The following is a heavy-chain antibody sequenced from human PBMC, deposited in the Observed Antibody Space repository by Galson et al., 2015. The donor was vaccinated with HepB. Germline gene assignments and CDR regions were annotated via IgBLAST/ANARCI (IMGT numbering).Heavy chain of an antibody. V-gene: IGHV2-5*02. D-gene: IGHD3-3*01. CDR3: AHAKVYDFWNGNDVFDI. CDR1: GFSLSTSGVG. J-gene: IGHJ3*02. Sequence: PALVKPTQTLTLTCTFSGFSLSTSGVGVGWIRQPPGKALEWLALIYWDGDERYSSSLKSRLAITRDTSKNQVVLTMTNMDPVDTAPYYCAHAKVYDFWNGNDVFDIWGQGTMVTVSS. CDR2: IYWDGDE.